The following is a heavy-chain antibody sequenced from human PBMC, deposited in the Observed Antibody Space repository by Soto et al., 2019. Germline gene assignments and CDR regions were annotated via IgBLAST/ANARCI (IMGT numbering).Heavy chain of an antibody. J-gene: IGHJ6*02. CDR1: GFIFSDHY. Sequence: GGSLRLSCAASGFIFSDHYMDWVRQAPGKGLEWVGRSRTKTKSYTTEYAASVKGRFTISRDDSKNSLYLQMNSLKTEDTAVYYCAIGSGGRDNYYYALDVWGRGTTVTVSS. CDR2: SRTKTKSYTT. D-gene: IGHD2-15*01. CDR3: AIGSGGRDNYYYALDV. V-gene: IGHV3-72*01.